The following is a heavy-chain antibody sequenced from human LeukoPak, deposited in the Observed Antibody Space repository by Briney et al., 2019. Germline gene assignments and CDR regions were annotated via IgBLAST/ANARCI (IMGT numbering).Heavy chain of an antibody. Sequence: SETLSLTCAVYGGSFSGYYWSWIRQPPGKGLEWIGEINHSGSTNYNPSLKSRVTISVDTSKNQFSLKLSSVTAADTAVYYCAGAAVLGDYVLGYWGQGTLVTVSS. D-gene: IGHD4-17*01. CDR2: INHSGST. CDR1: GGSFSGYY. J-gene: IGHJ4*02. CDR3: AGAAVLGDYVLGY. V-gene: IGHV4-34*01.